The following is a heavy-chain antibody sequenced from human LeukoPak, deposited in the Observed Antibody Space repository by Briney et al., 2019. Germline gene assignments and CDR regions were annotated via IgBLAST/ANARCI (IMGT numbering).Heavy chain of an antibody. CDR3: ARDLGSYYFDY. V-gene: IGHV3-48*03. Sequence: GGSLRLSCAASGFTFNNYEMNWVRQAPGKGLEWISYISSSDSTIYYADSVKGRFTISRDNAKNSLYLQMNSLRAEDTAVYYSARDLGSYYFDYWGQGTLVTVSS. D-gene: IGHD6-25*01. CDR2: ISSSDSTI. J-gene: IGHJ4*02. CDR1: GFTFNNYE.